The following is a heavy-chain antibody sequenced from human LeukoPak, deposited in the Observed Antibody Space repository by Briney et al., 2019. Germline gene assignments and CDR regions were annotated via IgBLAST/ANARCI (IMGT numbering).Heavy chain of an antibody. CDR1: GGSISSYY. CDR2: IYYSGST. D-gene: IGHD1-1*01. J-gene: IGHJ4*02. CDR3: ARGYTTTDPHFDY. Sequence: SETLSLTCTVSGGSISSYYWSWIRQPPGKGLEWIGYIYYSGSTNYNPSLKSRVTISVDTSKNQFSLKLSSVTAADTAVYYCARGYTTTDPHFDYWGQGTLVTVSS. V-gene: IGHV4-59*12.